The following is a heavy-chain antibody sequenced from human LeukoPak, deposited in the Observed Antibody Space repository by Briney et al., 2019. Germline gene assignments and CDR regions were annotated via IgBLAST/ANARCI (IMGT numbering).Heavy chain of an antibody. J-gene: IGHJ4*02. CDR3: ARDDYDDSTRGLDY. CDR2: IYATGNT. V-gene: IGHV4-4*07. Sequence: KTSETLSPTCTVSGVSVSSFYWTWIRQPAGKGLEWIGRIYATGNTNFNPSLKSRVTMSIDTSKNQFSLKLSSVTAADTAVYYCARDDYDDSTRGLDYWGQGTLVTVSP. D-gene: IGHD4-17*01. CDR1: GVSVSSFY.